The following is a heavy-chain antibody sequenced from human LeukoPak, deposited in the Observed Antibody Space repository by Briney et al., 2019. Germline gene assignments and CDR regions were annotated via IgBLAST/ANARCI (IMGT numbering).Heavy chain of an antibody. CDR2: IYYSGST. V-gene: IGHV4-39*07. CDR3: AREEVSKGAY. CDR1: GGSISSSSYY. J-gene: IGHJ4*02. D-gene: IGHD3-3*02. Sequence: SSETLSLTCTVSGGSISSSSYYWGWIRQPPGKGLEWIGSIYYSGSTYYNPSLKSRVTISVDTSKNQFSLKLSSVTAADTAVYYCAREEVSKGAYWGQGTLVTVSS.